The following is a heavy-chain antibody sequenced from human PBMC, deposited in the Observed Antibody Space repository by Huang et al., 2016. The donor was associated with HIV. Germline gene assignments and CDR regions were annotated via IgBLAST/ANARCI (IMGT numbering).Heavy chain of an antibody. J-gene: IGHJ4*02. CDR2: INQSRST. V-gene: IGHV4-34*01. CDR3: ARGGSYFDF. CDR1: NGSLSGYY. D-gene: IGHD1-1*01. Sequence: QVQLHQWGAGLLKPSETLSLTCAVYNGSLSGYYWTWIRQSPGKGLEWVGDINQSRSTKYNPSLKSRAIISLDTSKNQFSLKVWSVTAADTALYYCARGGSYFDFWGQGTLVTV.